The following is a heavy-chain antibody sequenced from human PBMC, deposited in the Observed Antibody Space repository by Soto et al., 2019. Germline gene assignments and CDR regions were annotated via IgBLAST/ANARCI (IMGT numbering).Heavy chain of an antibody. V-gene: IGHV1-2*02. J-gene: IGHJ4*02. CDR3: ASGPRRPIVVVVAATPATYFDY. D-gene: IGHD2-15*01. CDR1: GYTFTGYY. Sequence: QVQLVQSGAEVKKPGASVKVSCKASGYTFTGYYMHWVRQAPGQGLEWMGWINPNSGGTNYAQKFEGGVTMTRDTSISTAYMELSRLRSDDTAVYYCASGPRRPIVVVVAATPATYFDYWGQGTLVTVSS. CDR2: INPNSGGT.